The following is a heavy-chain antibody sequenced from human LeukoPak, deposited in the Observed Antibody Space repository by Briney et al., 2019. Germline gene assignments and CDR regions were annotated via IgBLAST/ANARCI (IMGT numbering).Heavy chain of an antibody. J-gene: IGHJ2*01. CDR2: LYSGSDT. Sequence: GWSLTLSCAASGFSVSLNYMNWVRQAPGKGLEWVSILYSGSDTYYADSVKGRFTISRDNSKNMLFLHMNNLRADDTAVYYCARVGDHFHWYLDLWGRGTLVTVSS. CDR1: GFSVSLNY. D-gene: IGHD3-10*01. CDR3: ARVGDHFHWYLDL. V-gene: IGHV3-53*01.